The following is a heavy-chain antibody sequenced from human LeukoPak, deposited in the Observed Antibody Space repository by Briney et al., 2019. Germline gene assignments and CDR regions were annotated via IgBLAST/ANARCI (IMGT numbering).Heavy chain of an antibody. J-gene: IGHJ4*02. CDR1: GGSISSYY. V-gene: IGHV4-4*07. CDR2: IYTSGST. CDR3: ARSDSSGYYPPYFDY. D-gene: IGHD3-22*01. Sequence: SETLSLTCSVSGGSISSYYWSWIRQPAGKGLEWIGHIYTSGSTNYNPSLKSRVTISVDMSKNQFSLKLSSVTAADTAVYYCARSDSSGYYPPYFDYWGQGTLVTVSS.